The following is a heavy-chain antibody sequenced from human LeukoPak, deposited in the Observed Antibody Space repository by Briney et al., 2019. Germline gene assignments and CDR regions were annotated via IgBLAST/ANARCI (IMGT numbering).Heavy chain of an antibody. CDR2: INTNTGNP. CDR1: RGTFSSYA. V-gene: IGHV7-4-1*02. CDR3: TTDLRVATMFGDTAMGTTDY. J-gene: IGHJ4*02. D-gene: IGHD5-18*01. Sequence: ASVKVSCKASRGTFSSYAISWVRQAPGQGLEWVGWINTNTGNPTYAQGFTGRFVFSLDTSVSTAYLQISSLKAEDTAVFYCTTDLRVATMFGDTAMGTTDYWGQGTLVTVSS.